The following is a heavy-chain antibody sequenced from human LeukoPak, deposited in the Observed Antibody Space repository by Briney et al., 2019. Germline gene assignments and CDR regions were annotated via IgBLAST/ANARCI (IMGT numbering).Heavy chain of an antibody. CDR3: VHTVWSGNYFDY. CDR1: GFTFSTSW. V-gene: IGHV3-74*01. J-gene: IGHJ4*02. D-gene: IGHD3-3*01. CDR2: INSDGRST. Sequence: PGGSLRLSCAASGFTFSTSWMHWVRQVPGKGLVWVSRINSDGRSTDYADSVKGRFTISRDNTKNTLYLQMNSLRVEDTAVYYCVHTVWSGNYFDYWGQGTLVTVSS.